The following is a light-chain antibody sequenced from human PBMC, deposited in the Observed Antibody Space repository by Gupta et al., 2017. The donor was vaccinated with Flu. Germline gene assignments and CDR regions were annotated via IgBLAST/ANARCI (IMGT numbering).Light chain of an antibody. CDR1: QSVTTY. Sequence: PRERATRSCRASQSVTTYLAWYQQHPGQAPRLLIYDASNRATGIPARFSGSGSGTDFSLTISSLEPEDFAVYYCQQRTTWPTFGQGTRLEI. CDR3: QQRTTWPT. CDR2: DAS. J-gene: IGKJ2*01. V-gene: IGKV3-11*01.